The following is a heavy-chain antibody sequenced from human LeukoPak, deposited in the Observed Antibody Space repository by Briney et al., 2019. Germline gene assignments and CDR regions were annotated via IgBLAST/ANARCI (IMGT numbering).Heavy chain of an antibody. Sequence: ASVKVSCKASGYTFTTYYMHWVRQAPGQGLEWMGMIYPSGGSTRNAQKFQGRVTMTRDMSTSTVYMELSRLRSEDTAVYYCARATPRDGDAFDIWGQGTMVTVSS. CDR1: GYTFTTYY. D-gene: IGHD1-14*01. CDR3: ARATPRDGDAFDI. V-gene: IGHV1-46*01. CDR2: IYPSGGST. J-gene: IGHJ3*02.